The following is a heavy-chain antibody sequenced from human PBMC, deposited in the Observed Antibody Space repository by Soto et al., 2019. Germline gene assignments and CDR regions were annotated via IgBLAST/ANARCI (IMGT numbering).Heavy chain of an antibody. CDR2: ISSDSGSI. CDR3: ARNSFPHYYYGVDV. CDR1: GFTFSSYS. J-gene: IGHJ6*02. V-gene: IGHV3-48*02. D-gene: IGHD2-21*01. Sequence: EVQLVESGGGLVQPGGSLRLSCAASGFTFSSYSMNWVRQAPGKGLEWVSYISSDSGSIYYADSVKGRFTISRDNAKNSLYLQINSLTDEDTAVFYCARNSFPHYYYGVDVWGQGTTVTVSS.